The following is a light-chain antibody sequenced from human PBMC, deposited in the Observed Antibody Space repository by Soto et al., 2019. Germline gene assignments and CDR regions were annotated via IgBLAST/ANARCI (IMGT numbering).Light chain of an antibody. CDR2: EVN. CDR1: SSDVGGYNC. V-gene: IGLV2-8*01. Sequence: QSALTQPPSASGSPGQSVAISCTGTSSDVGGYNCASWYQQHPGKAPKLMIYEVNKRPSGVPDRFSGSKSGNTASLTVSGLQAEDEADYYCSSYAGSSNVFGTGTKV. J-gene: IGLJ1*01. CDR3: SSYAGSSNV.